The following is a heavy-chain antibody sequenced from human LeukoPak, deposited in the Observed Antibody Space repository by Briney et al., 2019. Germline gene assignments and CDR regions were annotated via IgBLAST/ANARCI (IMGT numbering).Heavy chain of an antibody. CDR1: GFTFSSYG. J-gene: IGHJ4*02. CDR2: IWYDGSNK. Sequence: PGGSLRLSCAASGFTFSSYGMHWVRQAPGKGLEWAAVIWYDGSNKYYADSVKGRFTISRDNSKNTLFLQMNSLRAEDTAVYYCARDPDDYGDYSYFDYWGQGTLVTVSS. D-gene: IGHD4-17*01. V-gene: IGHV3-33*01. CDR3: ARDPDDYGDYSYFDY.